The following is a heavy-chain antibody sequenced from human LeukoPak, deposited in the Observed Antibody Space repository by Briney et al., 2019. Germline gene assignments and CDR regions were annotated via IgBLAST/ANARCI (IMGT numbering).Heavy chain of an antibody. J-gene: IGHJ3*02. CDR1: GGSISSSSYY. V-gene: IGHV4-39*07. Sequence: SETLSLTCTVSGGSISSSSYYWGWIRQPPGKGLEWIGSIYYSGSTYYNPSLKSRVTISVDTSKNQFSLKLSSVTAADTAVYYCARGVVTMIVVAEDAFDIWGQGTMVTVSS. D-gene: IGHD3-22*01. CDR2: IYYSGST. CDR3: ARGVVTMIVVAEDAFDI.